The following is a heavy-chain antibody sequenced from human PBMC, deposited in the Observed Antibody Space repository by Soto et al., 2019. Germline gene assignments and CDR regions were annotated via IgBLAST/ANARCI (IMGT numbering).Heavy chain of an antibody. CDR3: AKATEDYVWGSYRGNDY. D-gene: IGHD3-16*02. CDR1: GFTFSSYA. J-gene: IGHJ4*02. V-gene: IGHV3-23*01. Sequence: EVQLLESGGGLVQPGGSLRLSCAASGFTFSSYAMSWVRQAPGKGLEWVSAISGSGGSTYYADSVKGRFTISRDNSKNTLYLQMNSLRAEDTAEYYCAKATEDYVWGSYRGNDYWGQGTLVTVSS. CDR2: ISGSGGST.